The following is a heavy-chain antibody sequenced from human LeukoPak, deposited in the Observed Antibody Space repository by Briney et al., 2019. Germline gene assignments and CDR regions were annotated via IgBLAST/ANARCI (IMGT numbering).Heavy chain of an antibody. CDR2: IWFDGSNI. D-gene: IGHD6-19*01. CDR3: ARDSLPMAVTGPFDR. J-gene: IGHJ4*02. CDR1: EFTFSNFD. V-gene: IGHV3-33*08. Sequence: PGGSLRLSCAASEFTFSNFDMHWVRQAPCKGLEWVASIWFDGSNIHYADSVKGRVIISRDNSKSALYLQMNSLRAEDTAIYYCARDSLPMAVTGPFDRWGQGALVTVSS.